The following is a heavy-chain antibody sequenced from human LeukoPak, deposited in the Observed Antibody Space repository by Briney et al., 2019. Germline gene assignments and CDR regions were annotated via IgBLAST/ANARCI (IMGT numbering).Heavy chain of an antibody. CDR3: ARGRPYYYDSSGYSYGMDV. J-gene: IGHJ6*02. CDR1: GYTFTGYY. CDR2: TNPNSGGT. D-gene: IGHD3-22*01. Sequence: ASVKVSCKASGYTFTGYYMHWVRQAPGQGLEWMGWTNPNSGGTNYAQKFQGWVTMTRDTSISTAYMELSRLRSDDTAVYYCARGRPYYYDSSGYSYGMDVWGQGTTVTVSS. V-gene: IGHV1-2*04.